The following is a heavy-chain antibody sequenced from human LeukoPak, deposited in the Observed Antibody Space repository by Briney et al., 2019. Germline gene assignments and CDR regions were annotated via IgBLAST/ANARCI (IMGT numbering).Heavy chain of an antibody. V-gene: IGHV3-23*01. CDR2: ISGSGDST. CDR3: AKDLWRIVVVTAIGAFDI. CDR1: GFPFSSYA. D-gene: IGHD2-21*02. Sequence: GGSLRLSCAASGFPFSSYAMSWVRQAPGKGLEWVSAISGSGDSTYYADSVKGRFTISRDNSKNTLYLQMNSLRAEDTAVYYCAKDLWRIVVVTAIGAFDIWGQGTMVTVSS. J-gene: IGHJ3*02.